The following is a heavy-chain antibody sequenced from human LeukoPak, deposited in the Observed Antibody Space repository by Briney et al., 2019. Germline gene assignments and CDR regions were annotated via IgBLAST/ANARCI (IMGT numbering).Heavy chain of an antibody. V-gene: IGHV3-23*01. D-gene: IGHD3-3*01. CDR2: ISGRGGST. J-gene: IGHJ6*03. CDR1: GFTFSSYA. Sequence: GGSLRLSCAASGFTFSSYAMSWVRQAPGKGLEWVSAISGRGGSTYYADSVKGRFTISRDNSKNTLYLQMNSLRAEDTAVYYCAKDSQGTYYDFWSGYPYYYYYYYMDVWGKGTTVTVSS. CDR3: AKDSQGTYYDFWSGYPYYYYYYYMDV.